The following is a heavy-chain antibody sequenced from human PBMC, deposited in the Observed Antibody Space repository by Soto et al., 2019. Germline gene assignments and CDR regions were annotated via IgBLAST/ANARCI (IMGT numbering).Heavy chain of an antibody. D-gene: IGHD1-7*01. V-gene: IGHV1-69*08. Sequence: QVQLVQSGAQVKKPGSSVKVSCKASGGTFSTYTISWVRQAPGQGLEWMGRIIPILGSAKYAQKFQGRVTSTADKSTSTAYMELSSLRSEDTAVYYCASESPGTTGRNYWGQGTLIPVSS. CDR3: ASESPGTTGRNY. J-gene: IGHJ4*02. CDR1: GGTFSTYT. CDR2: IIPILGSA.